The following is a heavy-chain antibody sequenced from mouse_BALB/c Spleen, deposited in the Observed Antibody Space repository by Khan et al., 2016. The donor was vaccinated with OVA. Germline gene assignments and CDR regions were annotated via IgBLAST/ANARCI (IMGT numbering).Heavy chain of an antibody. V-gene: IGHV2-6-1*01. Sequence: QVQLKESGPGLVAPSQCLSITCTISGFSLTNYGVHWVRQPPGKGLEWLVVIWSDGSTTYNSALKSRLTINKDNSKSQVFLKMNSLQTDDTAMYFCARQPYYHYNVMDYWGQGTSVTVSS. J-gene: IGHJ4*01. CDR2: IWSDGST. D-gene: IGHD2-10*01. CDR3: ARQPYYHYNVMDY. CDR1: GFSLTNYG.